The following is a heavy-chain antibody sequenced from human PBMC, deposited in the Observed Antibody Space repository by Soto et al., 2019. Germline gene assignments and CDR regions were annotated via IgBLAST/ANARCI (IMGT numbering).Heavy chain of an antibody. D-gene: IGHD3-22*01. V-gene: IGHV1-8*01. CDR3: ARSTMIVVVNPSAFDI. J-gene: IGHJ3*02. CDR2: MNPNSGNT. Sequence: GASVKVSCKASGYTFTSYDINWVRQATGQGLEWMGWMNPNSGNTGYAQKFQGRVTMTRNTSISTAYMELSSLRSEDTAVYYCARSTMIVVVNPSAFDIWGQGTMVTVSS. CDR1: GYTFTSYD.